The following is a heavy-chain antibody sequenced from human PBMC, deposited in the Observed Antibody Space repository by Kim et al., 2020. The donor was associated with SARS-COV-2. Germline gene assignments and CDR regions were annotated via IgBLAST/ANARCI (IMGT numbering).Heavy chain of an antibody. V-gene: IGHV3-23*01. Sequence: GGSLRLSCAASGFTFSSYAMSWVRQAPGKGLEWVSAISGSGGSTYYADSVKGRFTISRDNSKNTLYLQMNSLRAEDTAVYCCAKRALGYCSSTSCVIGGGFDYWGQGTLVTVSS. J-gene: IGHJ4*02. CDR3: AKRALGYCSSTSCVIGGGFDY. D-gene: IGHD2-2*03. CDR2: ISGSGGST. CDR1: GFTFSSYA.